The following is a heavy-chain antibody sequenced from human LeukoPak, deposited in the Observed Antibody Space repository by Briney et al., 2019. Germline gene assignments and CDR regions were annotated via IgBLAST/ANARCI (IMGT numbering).Heavy chain of an antibody. V-gene: IGHV1-69*01. CDR2: IIPIFGTA. CDR1: GGTFSSYA. CDR3: ARGKQLERSNYFDY. D-gene: IGHD6-13*01. Sequence: GASVKVSCKASGGTFSSYAISWVRQAPGQGLEWMGGIIPIFGTANYAQKFQGRVTITADESTSTAYMGLSSLRSEDTAVYYCARGKQLERSNYFDYWGQGTLVTVSS. J-gene: IGHJ4*02.